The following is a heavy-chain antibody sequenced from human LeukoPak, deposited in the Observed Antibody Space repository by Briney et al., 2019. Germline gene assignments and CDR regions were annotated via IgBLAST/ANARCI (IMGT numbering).Heavy chain of an antibody. D-gene: IGHD1-26*01. J-gene: IGHJ6*02. CDR1: GFTVGNNQ. V-gene: IGHV3-9*01. Sequence: GGSLRLSCAASGFTVGNNQMTWVRQASGKGLEWVSGLSYNSDNIGYADSVKGRFTISRDNAKSTLYLQMNSLRAEDTALYYCAKDLVGAPIYYYGMDVWGQGTTVTVSS. CDR3: AKDLVGAPIYYYGMDV. CDR2: LSYNSDNI.